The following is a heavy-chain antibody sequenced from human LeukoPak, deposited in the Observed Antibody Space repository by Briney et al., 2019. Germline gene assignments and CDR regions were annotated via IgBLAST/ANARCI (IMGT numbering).Heavy chain of an antibody. CDR1: GFTLGGYA. CDR2: IDISGDTT. CDR3: AREIRPNDY. V-gene: IGHV3-23*01. D-gene: IGHD3-3*02. J-gene: IGHJ4*02. Sequence: GGSLRLSCAASGFTLGGYAMTWVRQAPGKGLEWISAIDISGDTTSYADSVKGRFTISRDNSKNTLYLQMSSLRAEDTAVYYCAREIRPNDYWGQGTLVTVSS.